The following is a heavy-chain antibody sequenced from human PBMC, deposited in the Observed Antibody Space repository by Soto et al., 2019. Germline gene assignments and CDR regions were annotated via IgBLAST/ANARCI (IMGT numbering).Heavy chain of an antibody. D-gene: IGHD3-10*01. CDR2: INAGNGNT. CDR3: ARGRLLLFGEGYYGMDV. J-gene: IGHJ6*02. V-gene: IGHV1-3*01. Sequence: QVQLVQSGAEVKKPGASVKVSCKASGYTFTSYAMHWVRQAPGQRLEWMGWINAGNGNTKYSQKFECRVTITRXXSXSXXYMELSSLRSEDTAVYYCARGRLLLFGEGYYGMDVWGQGTTVTVSS. CDR1: GYTFTSYA.